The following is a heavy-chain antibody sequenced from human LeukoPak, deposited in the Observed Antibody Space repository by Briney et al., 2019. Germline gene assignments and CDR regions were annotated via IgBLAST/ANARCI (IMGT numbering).Heavy chain of an antibody. CDR3: ARNSIQYSSGWYDGGY. Sequence: GASVKVSCKASGGTFSSYAISWVRQAPGQGLEWMGRIIPILGIANYAQKFQGRVTITADKSTSTAYMELSSLRSEDTAVYYCARNSIQYSSGWYDGGYWGQGTLVTVSS. D-gene: IGHD6-19*01. CDR2: IIPILGIA. J-gene: IGHJ4*02. CDR1: GGTFSSYA. V-gene: IGHV1-69*04.